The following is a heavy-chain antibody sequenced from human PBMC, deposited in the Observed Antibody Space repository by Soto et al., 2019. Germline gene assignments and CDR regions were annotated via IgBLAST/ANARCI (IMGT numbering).Heavy chain of an antibody. Sequence: QVQLVQSGAGVKKPGSSVKVSCKASGGTFSSYTISWVRQAPGQGLEWVGRIIPILGIANYAQKFQGRVTITADKSTSTAYMELSSLRSEDTAVYYCARAPYDSLNYFDYWGQGTLVTVSS. V-gene: IGHV1-69*02. J-gene: IGHJ4*02. CDR1: GGTFSSYT. D-gene: IGHD5-12*01. CDR3: ARAPYDSLNYFDY. CDR2: IIPILGIA.